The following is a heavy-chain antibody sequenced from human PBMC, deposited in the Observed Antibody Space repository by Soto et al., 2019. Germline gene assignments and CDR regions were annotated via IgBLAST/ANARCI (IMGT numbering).Heavy chain of an antibody. CDR1: GFSFSSCS. Sequence: GGSLRLSCAASGFSFSSCSMKWVRQAPGKGLEWVSYISDSSSTMYYADSVKGRFTISRDNAKNSLYLQMNSLRDEDTAVYYCAAGILVAGVMDVWGQGTTVTVSS. J-gene: IGHJ6*02. D-gene: IGHD6-13*01. CDR3: AAGILVAGVMDV. V-gene: IGHV3-48*02. CDR2: ISDSSSTM.